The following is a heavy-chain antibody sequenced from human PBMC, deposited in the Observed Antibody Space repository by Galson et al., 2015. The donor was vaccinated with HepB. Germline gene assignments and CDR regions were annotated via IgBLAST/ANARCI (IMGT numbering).Heavy chain of an antibody. Sequence: SLRLSCAASGFTFSSYSMNWVRQAPGKGLEWVSYISSSSSTIYYADSVKGRFTISRDNAKNSLYLQMNSLRDEDTAVYYCAREDSRVPAWGVRQTNYYYYGMDVWGQGTTVTVSS. D-gene: IGHD2-2*01. CDR3: AREDSRVPAWGVRQTNYYYYGMDV. V-gene: IGHV3-48*02. J-gene: IGHJ6*02. CDR2: ISSSSSTI. CDR1: GFTFSSYS.